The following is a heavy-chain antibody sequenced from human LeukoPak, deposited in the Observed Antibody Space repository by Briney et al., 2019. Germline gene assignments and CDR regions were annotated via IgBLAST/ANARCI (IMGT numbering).Heavy chain of an antibody. V-gene: IGHV4-34*01. CDR2: INHSGST. D-gene: IGHD3-22*01. J-gene: IGHJ4*02. Sequence: SETLSLTCAVYGGSFSGYYWSWIRQPPGKGLEWIGEINHSGSTNYNPSLKSRVTISVDTSKNQFSLKLSSVTAADTAVYYCARGPLNYYDSSGFPGVYWGQGTLVTVSS. CDR3: ARGPLNYYDSSGFPGVY. CDR1: GGSFSGYY.